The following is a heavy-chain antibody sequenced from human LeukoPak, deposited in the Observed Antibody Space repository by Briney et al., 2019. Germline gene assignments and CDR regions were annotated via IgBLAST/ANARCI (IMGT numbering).Heavy chain of an antibody. CDR2: IYYSGST. D-gene: IGHD4-17*01. V-gene: IGHV4-59*01. CDR3: ARETTTNWFDP. J-gene: IGHJ5*02. Sequence: PSETLSLTCTVSGGSMSGYYWSWIRQPPEKGLEWIGYIYYSGSTNYNPSLKSRVTMSIDMSKNQFSLKLSPVTAADTAVYYCARETTTNWFDPWGQGTLVTVSS. CDR1: GGSMSGYY.